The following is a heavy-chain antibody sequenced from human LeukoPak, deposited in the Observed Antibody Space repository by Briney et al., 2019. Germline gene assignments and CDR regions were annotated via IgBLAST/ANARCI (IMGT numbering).Heavy chain of an antibody. Sequence: ASVKVSCKASGYTFTSYYMHWVRQAPGQGLEWMGIINPSGGSTSYAQKFQGRVTMTRDMSTSTVYMELSSLRSEDTAVYYCARALSSYYQLLYWGQGTLVTVSS. CDR1: GYTFTSYY. CDR3: ARALSSYYQLLY. J-gene: IGHJ4*02. D-gene: IGHD1-26*01. CDR2: INPSGGST. V-gene: IGHV1-46*01.